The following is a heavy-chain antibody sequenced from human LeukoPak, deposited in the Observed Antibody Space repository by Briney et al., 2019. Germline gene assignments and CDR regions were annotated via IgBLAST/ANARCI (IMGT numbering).Heavy chain of an antibody. J-gene: IGHJ4*02. CDR1: GGSFSGYY. CDR2: FNHLETT. D-gene: IGHD2-2*01. Sequence: PSETLSLTCAVYGGSFSGYYWTWIRQPPGKGLEWPGEFNHLETTNYNPSLKSRVTVSVDTSKNQFSLKLSSVTAADTAVYYCARRVHFSIGAVVPAARIDYWGQGTLVTVSS. CDR3: ARRVHFSIGAVVPAARIDY. V-gene: IGHV4-34*01.